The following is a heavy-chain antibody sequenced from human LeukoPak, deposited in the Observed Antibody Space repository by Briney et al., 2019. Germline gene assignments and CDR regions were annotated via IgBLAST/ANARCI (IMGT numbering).Heavy chain of an antibody. V-gene: IGHV3-7*01. CDR1: GFTYSSYR. CDR2: EKQDGSEK. CDR3: ARDQAPYDNVWGSYLDY. J-gene: IGHJ4*02. D-gene: IGHD3-16*01. Sequence: GGSLSLFCAASGFTYSSYRMIWVRHAPGEGVEGVANEKQDGSEKYYVDSVKGRFTISRDNAKNSLYLQMSSPRAEDTAVYYCARDQAPYDNVWGSYLDYWGQGTLVTVSS.